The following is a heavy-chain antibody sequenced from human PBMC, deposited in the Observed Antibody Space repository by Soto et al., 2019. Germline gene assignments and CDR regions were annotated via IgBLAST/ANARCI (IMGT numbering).Heavy chain of an antibody. D-gene: IGHD2-15*01. CDR3: AKAGYCSGGSCRVFY. V-gene: IGHV3-23*01. CDR2: IGGSSGST. J-gene: IGHJ4*02. Sequence: WSLRLSCSASGFTFRSYAMSWVRQAPEKGLEWVSAIGGSSGSTDYADYVKGRFTITRDNSKNTLYLKKNRLKAKETTKNYNAKAGYCSGGSCRVFYWGQGTLVTVSS. CDR1: GFTFRSYA.